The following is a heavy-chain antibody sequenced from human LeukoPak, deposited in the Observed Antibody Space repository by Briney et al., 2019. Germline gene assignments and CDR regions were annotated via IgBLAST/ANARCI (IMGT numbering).Heavy chain of an antibody. CDR2: INPNSGGT. Sequence: ASVKVSCKASGYTFTGYYMHWVRQAPGQGLEWMGWINPNSGGTNYAQKFQGRVTMTRDTSISTAYMELSRLRSDDTAVYYCARDSEEVITTWWFDPWGQGTLVTVSS. V-gene: IGHV1-2*02. D-gene: IGHD3-22*01. CDR1: GYTFTGYY. J-gene: IGHJ5*02. CDR3: ARDSEEVITTWWFDP.